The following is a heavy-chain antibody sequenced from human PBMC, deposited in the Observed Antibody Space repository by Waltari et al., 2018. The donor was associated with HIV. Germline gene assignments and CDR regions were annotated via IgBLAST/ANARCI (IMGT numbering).Heavy chain of an antibody. Sequence: QVHLVESGGGVVQPGRSLRLSCSAYGFTFRRFSMHWVRQSPGKGLEWVALISYDGSAKYYADSVKGRFTISRDNSKNTLYLQMKNLGTDDTAVFFCARDSTSMVSYFDYWGRGILVTVSS. CDR2: ISYDGSAK. D-gene: IGHD5-18*01. CDR1: GFTFRRFS. J-gene: IGHJ4*02. V-gene: IGHV3-30-3*01. CDR3: ARDSTSMVSYFDY.